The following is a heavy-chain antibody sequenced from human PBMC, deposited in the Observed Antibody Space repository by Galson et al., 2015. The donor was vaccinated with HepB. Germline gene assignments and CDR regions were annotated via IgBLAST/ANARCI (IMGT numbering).Heavy chain of an antibody. CDR1: GFAFGSSW. D-gene: IGHD3-16*02. J-gene: IGHJ4*02. Sequence: SLRLSCAASGFAFGSSWMTWVRQAPGRGLEWVASIKQDGSEKYYVDPVKGRFTISRDNSENTLYLQMNSLRAEDAAVYYCAKEGYYDYIWGRYRHTRPFAFWGQGTLVTVSS. CDR2: IKQDGSEK. CDR3: AKEGYYDYIWGRYRHTRPFAF. V-gene: IGHV3-7*01.